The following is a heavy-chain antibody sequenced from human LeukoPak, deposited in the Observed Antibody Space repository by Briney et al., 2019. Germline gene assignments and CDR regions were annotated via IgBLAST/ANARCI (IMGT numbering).Heavy chain of an antibody. CDR2: IKQDGSEK. CDR3: AREQKQLWANYYYYMDV. J-gene: IGHJ6*03. CDR1: GFTFSGYW. D-gene: IGHD5-18*01. V-gene: IGHV3-7*01. Sequence: GGSLSLYCAASGFTFSGYWMSWVRQAQGKGLEWLANIKQDGSEKYFVDSVKGRFSISRDNAKNSLYLQMNSLRAEDTAVYYCAREQKQLWANYYYYMDVWGKGTTVTVSS.